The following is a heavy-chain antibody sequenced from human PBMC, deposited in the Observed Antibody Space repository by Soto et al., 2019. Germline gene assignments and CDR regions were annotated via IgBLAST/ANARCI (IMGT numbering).Heavy chain of an antibody. D-gene: IGHD6-13*01. Sequence: PSDTLSLTCSFSGDSVTSHYLTWIRQSPEKGLEWIGYMHYTGFCHCNPSLRQRLNLSVDRSKNQFTLQLTSVTVADTAVYDCATSYGNAWYNYWGQGTQVTVSS. CDR2: MHYTGFC. CDR1: GDSVTSHY. V-gene: IGHV4-59*02. J-gene: IGHJ4*02. CDR3: ATSYGNAWYNY.